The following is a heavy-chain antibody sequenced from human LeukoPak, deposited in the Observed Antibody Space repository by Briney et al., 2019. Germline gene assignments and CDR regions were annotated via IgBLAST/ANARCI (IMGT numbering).Heavy chain of an antibody. V-gene: IGHV3-23*01. CDR3: AKTNGYYSD. Sequence: GGSLRLSCAASGFTFSDYAMSWVRQAPGKGLEWVSTASYYVGKQYHADSVRGRFTVSRDNSRNTVSLQMSSLRVEDTAVYYCAKTNGYYSDWGQGTLVTVSS. D-gene: IGHD3-22*01. CDR1: GFTFSDYA. CDR2: ASYYVGKQ. J-gene: IGHJ4*02.